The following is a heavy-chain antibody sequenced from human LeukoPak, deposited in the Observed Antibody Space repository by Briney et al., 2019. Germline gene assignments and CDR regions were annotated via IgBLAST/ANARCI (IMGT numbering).Heavy chain of an antibody. CDR2: ISYDGSNK. CDR3: ARGYSSGWYYFDY. CDR1: GVTFSSYA. Sequence: GGSLRLSCAAAGVTFSSYAMHLVRQAPGKGLEWVAVISYDGSNKYYADSVKGRFTISRDNSKNTLYLQMNSLRAEDTAVYYCARGYSSGWYYFDYWGQGTLVTVSS. D-gene: IGHD6-19*01. V-gene: IGHV3-30-3*01. J-gene: IGHJ4*02.